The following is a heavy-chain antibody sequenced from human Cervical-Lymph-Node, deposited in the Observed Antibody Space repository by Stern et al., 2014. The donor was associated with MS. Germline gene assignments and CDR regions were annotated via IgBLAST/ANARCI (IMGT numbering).Heavy chain of an antibody. J-gene: IGHJ5*02. V-gene: IGHV4-59*01. CDR1: GGSISSYY. CDR2: IYYSGST. Sequence: QLQLQESGPGLVKPSETLSLTCTVSGGSISSYYWSWIRQPPGKGLEWIGYIYYSGSTNYNPSLKSRVTISVDTSKNQFSLKLSSVTAAVTAVYYCARGATQAFDPWGQGTLVTVSS. CDR3: ARGATQAFDP.